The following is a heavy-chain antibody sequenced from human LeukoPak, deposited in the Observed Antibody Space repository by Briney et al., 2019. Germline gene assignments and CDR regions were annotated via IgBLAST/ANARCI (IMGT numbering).Heavy chain of an antibody. CDR3: AKGRGSGSYPYAPYYMDV. Sequence: PGGSLRLSCAASGFTFSSYGMHWVRQAPGKGLEWVAVIWYDGSNKYYADSVKGRFTISRDNSKNTLYLQMNSLRAEDTAVYYCAKGRGSGSYPYAPYYMDVWGKGTTVTVSS. D-gene: IGHD3-10*01. J-gene: IGHJ6*03. CDR2: IWYDGSNK. CDR1: GFTFSSYG. V-gene: IGHV3-33*06.